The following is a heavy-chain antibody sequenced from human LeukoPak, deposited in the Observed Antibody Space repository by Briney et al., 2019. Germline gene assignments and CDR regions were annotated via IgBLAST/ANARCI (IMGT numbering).Heavy chain of an antibody. Sequence: LSLTCTVSGGSISSGAYCWSWIRQRPGKGLEWVSASRGSGGSTYYADSVKGRFTISRDNSKNTLYLQMNSLRAEDTAVYYCAKDYSYDSPLPPYSDYWGQGTLVTVSS. V-gene: IGHV3-23*01. J-gene: IGHJ4*02. CDR1: GGSISSGAYC. D-gene: IGHD3-16*01. CDR2: SRGSGGST. CDR3: AKDYSYDSPLPPYSDY.